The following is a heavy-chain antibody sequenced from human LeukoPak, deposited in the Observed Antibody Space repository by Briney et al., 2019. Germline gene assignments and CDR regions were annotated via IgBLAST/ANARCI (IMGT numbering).Heavy chain of an antibody. CDR2: INPSGGST. CDR1: GYTFTCYY. V-gene: IGHV1-46*01. J-gene: IGHJ4*02. CDR3: ARELESGSYYGPFDY. D-gene: IGHD1-26*01. Sequence: ASVKVSCKASGYTFTCYYMHWVRQAPGQGLEWMGIINPSGGSTSYAQKFQGRVTMTRDMSTSTVYMELSSLRSEDTAVYYCARELESGSYYGPFDYWGQGTLVTVSS.